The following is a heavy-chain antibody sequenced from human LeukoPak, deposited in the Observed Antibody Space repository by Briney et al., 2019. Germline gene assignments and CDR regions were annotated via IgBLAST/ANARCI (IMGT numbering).Heavy chain of an antibody. D-gene: IGHD5-24*01. CDR2: INPNSGGT. J-gene: IGHJ4*02. V-gene: IGHV1-2*02. CDR3: ARESDGYNLYYFDY. CDR1: GYTFTGYY. Sequence: GASVKVSCKASGYTFTGYYMHWVRQAPGQGLEWMGWINPNSGGTNYAQKFQGRVTMTRDTSISTAYMELSRLRSDDTAVYYCARESDGYNLYYFDYWGQGTLVTVSS.